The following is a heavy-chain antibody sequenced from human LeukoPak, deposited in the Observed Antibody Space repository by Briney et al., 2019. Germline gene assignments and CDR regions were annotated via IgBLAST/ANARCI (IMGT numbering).Heavy chain of an antibody. CDR2: IWYDGSNK. V-gene: IGHV3-33*06. J-gene: IGHJ4*02. Sequence: PGRSLGLSCAASGFTFSSYGMHWVRQAPGKGLEWVAVIWYDGSNKYYADSVKGRFTISRDNSKNTLYPQMNSLRTEDTAVYYCAKEGGSGYYLDWGQGTLVTVSS. D-gene: IGHD3-22*01. CDR1: GFTFSSYG. CDR3: AKEGGSGYYLD.